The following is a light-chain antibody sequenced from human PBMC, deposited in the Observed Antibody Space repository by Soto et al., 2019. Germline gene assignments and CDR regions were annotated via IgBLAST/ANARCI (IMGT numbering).Light chain of an antibody. J-gene: IGKJ5*01. CDR3: QQSYNTPPEIT. CDR2: GAS. Sequence: IQMTQSPSSLSASVGDRVTITCRASQSISNYLNWYQQKPGKAPKLLIYGASNLQSGVPSRFNGSGSGTDFTLTISSLQPEDFSTYYCQQSYNTPPEITFGQGTRLEIK. V-gene: IGKV1-39*01. CDR1: QSISNY.